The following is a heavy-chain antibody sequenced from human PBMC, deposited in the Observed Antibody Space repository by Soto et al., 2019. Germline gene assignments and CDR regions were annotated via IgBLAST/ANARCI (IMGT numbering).Heavy chain of an antibody. CDR3: ARLCPYGSGSHCYGMDV. Sequence: VQARNIDCKGSGYNLTSYGIGWVRHVTRKGLEWMGIVYPSDYDTRYSTSFQGQVTISADKYISTDYLQWSSLKASDTAMYYCARLCPYGSGSHCYGMDVWGQGTTVTVSS. CDR2: VYPSDYDT. V-gene: IGHV5-51*01. D-gene: IGHD3-10*01. CDR1: GYNLTSYG. J-gene: IGHJ6*02.